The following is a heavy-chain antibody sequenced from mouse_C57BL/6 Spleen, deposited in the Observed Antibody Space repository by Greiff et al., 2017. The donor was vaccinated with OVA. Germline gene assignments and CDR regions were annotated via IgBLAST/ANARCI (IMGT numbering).Heavy chain of an antibody. J-gene: IGHJ4*01. D-gene: IGHD2-1*01. CDR3: ARLSLYGNYEDYAMDY. V-gene: IGHV1-75*01. CDR2: IFPGSGST. Sequence: QVQLKQSGPELVKPGASVKISCKASGYTFTDYYINWVKQRPGQGLEWIGWIFPGSGSTYYNEKFKGKATLTVDKSSSTAYMLLSSLTSEDSAVYFCARLSLYGNYEDYAMDYWGQGTSVTVSS. CDR1: GYTFTDYY.